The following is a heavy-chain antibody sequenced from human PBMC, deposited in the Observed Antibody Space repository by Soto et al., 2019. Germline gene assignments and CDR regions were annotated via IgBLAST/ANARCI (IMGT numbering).Heavy chain of an antibody. V-gene: IGHV4-31*03. D-gene: IGHD2-15*01. CDR1: GGSISSGGYY. CDR2: IYYSGST. Sequence: QVQLQESGPGLVKPSQTLSLTCTVSGGSISSGGYYWSWIRQHPGKGLEWIGYIYYSGSTYYNPSIKSRVTIAVDKSKHQLSLKLSSLTAADTDVYYWARVRDCSGGSCYYENYKWFDPWGQGTLVTVSS. CDR3: ARVRDCSGGSCYYENYKWFDP. J-gene: IGHJ5*02.